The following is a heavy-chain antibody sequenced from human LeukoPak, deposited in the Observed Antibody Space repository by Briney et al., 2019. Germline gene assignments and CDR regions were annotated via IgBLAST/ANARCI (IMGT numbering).Heavy chain of an antibody. Sequence: PGGSLRLSCAASGFTFDDYAMHWVRQAPGKGLEWVSLISGDGGSTYYADSVKGRFTIPRDNSKNSLYLQMNSLRTEDTALYYCAKDMVETYYYDSSGYYLDYWGQGTLVTVSS. J-gene: IGHJ4*02. CDR3: AKDMVETYYYDSSGYYLDY. CDR1: GFTFDDYA. CDR2: ISGDGGST. D-gene: IGHD3-22*01. V-gene: IGHV3-43*02.